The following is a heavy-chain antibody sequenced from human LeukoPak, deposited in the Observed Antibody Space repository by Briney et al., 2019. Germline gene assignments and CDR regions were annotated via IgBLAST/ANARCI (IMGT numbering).Heavy chain of an antibody. Sequence: GGSLRLSCAASGFTFSSYAMSWVRRAPGKGLEWVSAISGSGGSTYYADSVKGRFTISRDNSKNTLYLQMNSLRTEDTAVYYCAKDRYPLLRYFVVEAFDIWGQGTMVTVSS. CDR1: GFTFSSYA. V-gene: IGHV3-23*01. J-gene: IGHJ3*02. CDR2: ISGSGGST. CDR3: AKDRYPLLRYFVVEAFDI. D-gene: IGHD3-9*01.